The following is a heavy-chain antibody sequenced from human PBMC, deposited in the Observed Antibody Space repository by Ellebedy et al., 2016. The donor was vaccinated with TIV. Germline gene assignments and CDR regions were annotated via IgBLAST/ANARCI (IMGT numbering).Heavy chain of an antibody. CDR3: ARNPYSGSHL. D-gene: IGHD1-26*01. CDR1: GFDFGDYA. V-gene: IGHV3-30-3*01. J-gene: IGHJ4*02. Sequence: GGSLRLSCAASGFDFGDYAMHWVRQAPGKGLEWVAVISNDGDKYGHADSVKGRFTVSRDNSKNTLYLQMNSLRAEDTAVYYCARNPYSGSHLWGQGTLVTVSS. CDR2: ISNDGDKY.